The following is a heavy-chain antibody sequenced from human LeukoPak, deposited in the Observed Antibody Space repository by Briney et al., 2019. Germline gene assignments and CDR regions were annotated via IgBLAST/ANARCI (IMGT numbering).Heavy chain of an antibody. V-gene: IGHV3-7*04. Sequence: QPGGSLRLSCAASGFPFRSYWMSWVRQAPGKGLEWVANIKHDGSEEYYGDSVRGRFTISRDNAKNSLILQMNSLRGEDTAVYYCARALGNSTGDYWGQGTLVTVSS. J-gene: IGHJ4*02. CDR3: ARALGNSTGDY. D-gene: IGHD7-27*01. CDR2: IKHDGSEE. CDR1: GFPFRSYW.